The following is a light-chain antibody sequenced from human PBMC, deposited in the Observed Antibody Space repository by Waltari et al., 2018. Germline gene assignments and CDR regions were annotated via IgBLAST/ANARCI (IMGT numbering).Light chain of an antibody. Sequence: QSALTQPRSVSGSPGQSVTISCTGTSSDVGGYNYVSWYQQHPGKAPQLMIYDVSTRPSGVPVRFSCSKSGNTASLTISGRQAEDEAEYCCCSYAGSYTLVFGGGTKLTVL. CDR2: DVS. J-gene: IGLJ2*01. CDR3: CSYAGSYTLV. V-gene: IGLV2-11*01. CDR1: SSDVGGYNY.